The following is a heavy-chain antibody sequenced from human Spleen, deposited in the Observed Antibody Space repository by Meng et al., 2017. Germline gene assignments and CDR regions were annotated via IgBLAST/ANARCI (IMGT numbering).Heavy chain of an antibody. CDR2: INHSGST. J-gene: IGHJ4*02. Sequence: QGQLQQWGAGLLMPSETLSLPCVVSGGSFIDYYWSWIRQPPGKGLEWIGEINHSGSTNYNPSLESRATISVDTSQNNLSLKLSSVTAADSAVYYCARGPTTMAHDFDYWGQGTLVTVSS. D-gene: IGHD4-11*01. CDR1: GGSFIDYY. CDR3: ARGPTTMAHDFDY. V-gene: IGHV4-34*01.